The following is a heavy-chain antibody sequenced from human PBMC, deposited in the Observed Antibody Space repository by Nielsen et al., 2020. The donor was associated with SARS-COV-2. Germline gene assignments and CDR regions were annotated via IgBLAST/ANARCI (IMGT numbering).Heavy chain of an antibody. CDR2: IWYDGSNK. V-gene: IGHV3-33*08. CDR3: ARESPPNGYSSGWFFADAFDI. Sequence: GESLKISCAASGFTFSSYGMHWVRQAPGKGLEWVAVIWYDGSNKYYADSVKGRFTISRDNSKNTLYLQMNSLRAEDTAVYHCARESPPNGYSSGWFFADAFDIWGQGTMVTVSS. J-gene: IGHJ3*02. D-gene: IGHD6-19*01. CDR1: GFTFSSYG.